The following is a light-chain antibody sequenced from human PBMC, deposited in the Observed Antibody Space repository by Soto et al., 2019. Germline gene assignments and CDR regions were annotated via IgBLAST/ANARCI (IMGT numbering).Light chain of an antibody. Sequence: EIVLTQSPGTLSLSPGERATLSCRASQSVTKSLAWYQQKPCQAPRLLIYGASSRATGIPDRFSGSGSGTDFTLTISRLEPEDFAVYYCQQYGGSPRTLGQGTKVDIK. V-gene: IGKV3-20*01. CDR3: QQYGGSPRT. J-gene: IGKJ1*01. CDR1: QSVTKS. CDR2: GAS.